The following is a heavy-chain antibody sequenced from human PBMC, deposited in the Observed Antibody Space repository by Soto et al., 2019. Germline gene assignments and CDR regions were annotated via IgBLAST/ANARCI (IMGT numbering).Heavy chain of an antibody. D-gene: IGHD2-2*01. J-gene: IGHJ5*01. CDR3: ARQGPLLGDCSITSCHYDT. CDR1: GYTFNSYW. V-gene: IGHV5-51*01. CDR2: IYPGDSDA. Sequence: GESLKISCKGSGYTFNSYWIGWVRQVPGKGLEWMGIIYPGDSDARYSPSFQGQVTISVDRSITTAYLQWSSLKASDTAMYYCARQGPLLGDCSITSCHYDTWGHGTLVTVSS.